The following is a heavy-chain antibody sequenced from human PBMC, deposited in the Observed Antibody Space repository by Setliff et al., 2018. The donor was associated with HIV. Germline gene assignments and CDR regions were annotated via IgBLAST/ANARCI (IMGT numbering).Heavy chain of an antibody. Sequence: ASVKVSCKASADIFNAYYIHWVRQAPGQGLEWMGWITPNGDDTNYPQKLEGRVTLTRDTSIATAYMELRSLTSDDTAVYYCARGREWLPVASYFDYWGQGTLVTVSS. CDR3: ARGREWLPVASYFDY. V-gene: IGHV1-2*02. J-gene: IGHJ4*02. CDR2: ITPNGDDT. CDR1: ADIFNAYY. D-gene: IGHD3-3*01.